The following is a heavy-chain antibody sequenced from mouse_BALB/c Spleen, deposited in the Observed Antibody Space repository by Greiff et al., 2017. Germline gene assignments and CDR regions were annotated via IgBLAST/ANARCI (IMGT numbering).Heavy chain of an antibody. Sequence: EVQGVESGGGLVKPGGSLKLSCAASGFTFSSYTMSWVRQTPEKRLEWVATISSGGSYTYYPDSVKGRFTISRDNAKNTLYLQMSSLKSEDTAMYYCTREDYGSYAMDYWGQGTSVTVSS. V-gene: IGHV5-6-4*01. CDR2: ISSGGSYT. CDR3: TREDYGSYAMDY. J-gene: IGHJ4*01. D-gene: IGHD1-1*02. CDR1: GFTFSSYT.